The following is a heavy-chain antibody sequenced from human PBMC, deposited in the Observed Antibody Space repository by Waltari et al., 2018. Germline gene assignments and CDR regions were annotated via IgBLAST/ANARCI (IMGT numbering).Heavy chain of an antibody. CDR3: ARTAYDHLTGYPTLDH. CDR1: VAYFESSRHT. J-gene: IGHJ4*02. CDR2: IYYSGST. V-gene: IGHV4-39*07. Sequence: QVQLQESGPGLVKPSETLSLPCSVSVAYFESSRHTWCWVRQPPGKGVEWIGSIYYSGSTYYNPSLKSRVNMSVDTANYQFSLKVTSVTAADTAIYYCARTAYDHLTGYPTLDHWGQGILVTVSS. D-gene: IGHD3-9*01.